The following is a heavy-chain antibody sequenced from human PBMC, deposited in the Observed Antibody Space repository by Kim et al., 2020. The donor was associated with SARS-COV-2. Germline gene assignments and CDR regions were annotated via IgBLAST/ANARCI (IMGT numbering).Heavy chain of an antibody. CDR1: GYSFTSYW. CDR3: ARRRDFGPSRESWFDP. Sequence: GESLKISCKGSGYSFTSYWIGWVRQMPGKGLEWMGIIYPGDSDTRYSPSFQGQVTISADKSISTAYLQWSSLKASDTAMYYCARRRDFGPSRESWFDPWGQGTLVTVSS. CDR2: IYPGDSDT. D-gene: IGHD3-16*01. J-gene: IGHJ5*02. V-gene: IGHV5-51*01.